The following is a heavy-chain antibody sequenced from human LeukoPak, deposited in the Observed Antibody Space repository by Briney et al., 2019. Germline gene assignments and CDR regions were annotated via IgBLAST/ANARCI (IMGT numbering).Heavy chain of an antibody. Sequence: GGSLRLSCAASGFTFSTSWMNWVRQAPGKGLEGVGNIKQDASETNYVDSVKGRFTISRDNAKISLYLQLSSLRAEDTAVYYCARPRVPDSWGQGTLVTVSS. V-gene: IGHV3-7*01. CDR2: IKQDASET. J-gene: IGHJ4*02. CDR1: GFTFSTSW. CDR3: ARPRVPDS.